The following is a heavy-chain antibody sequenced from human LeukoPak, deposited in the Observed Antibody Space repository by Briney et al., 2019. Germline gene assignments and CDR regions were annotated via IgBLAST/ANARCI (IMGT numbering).Heavy chain of an antibody. D-gene: IGHD1-26*01. CDR3: ARARYSGSYYPFDY. CDR2: IYSGGST. Sequence: GGSLRLSCAASGFTVSSNYMSWVRQAPGKGLEWVSVIYSGGSTYYADSVKGRFTISRDNSKNTLYLQMNSLRAEDTAVCYCARARYSGSYYPFDYWGQGTLVTVSS. J-gene: IGHJ4*02. CDR1: GFTVSSNY. V-gene: IGHV3-53*01.